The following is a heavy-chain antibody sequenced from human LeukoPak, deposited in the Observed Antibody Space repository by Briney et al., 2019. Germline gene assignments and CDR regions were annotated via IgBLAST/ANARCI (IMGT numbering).Heavy chain of an antibody. Sequence: AASVKVSCKASGYTFTGYYIHWVRQAPGQGLEWMGWINPNSGGTNYAQKFQGWVTMTRDTSISTAYMELSRLTSDDTAVYYCARDRTLNGEAGYFDYWGQGTLVTVSS. CDR3: ARDRTLNGEAGYFDY. V-gene: IGHV1-2*04. CDR1: GYTFTGYY. CDR2: INPNSGGT. J-gene: IGHJ4*02. D-gene: IGHD6-19*01.